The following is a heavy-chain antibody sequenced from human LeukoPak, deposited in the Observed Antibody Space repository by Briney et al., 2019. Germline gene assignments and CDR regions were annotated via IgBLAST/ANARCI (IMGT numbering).Heavy chain of an antibody. D-gene: IGHD2-2*02. J-gene: IGHJ6*03. CDR3: ARDHGYCSSTSCYNMDV. Sequence: GGSLRLSCAASELSFSSYSMNWVRQAPGKGLEWVSSISSSSSYIYYADSVKGRFTISRDNAKNSLYLQMNSLRAEDTAVYYCARDHGYCSSTSCYNMDVWGKGTTVTVSS. CDR1: ELSFSSYS. V-gene: IGHV3-21*01. CDR2: ISSSSSYI.